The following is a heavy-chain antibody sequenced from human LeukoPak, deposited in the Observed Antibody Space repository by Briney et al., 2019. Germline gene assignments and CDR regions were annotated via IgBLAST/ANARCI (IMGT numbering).Heavy chain of an antibody. J-gene: IGHJ4*02. CDR2: IKQDGSEK. CDR1: GFTFSNYW. CDR3: ARDSGSLD. V-gene: IGHV3-7*04. D-gene: IGHD1-26*01. Sequence: PGGSLRLSCAASGFTFSNYWMSWVRQAPGKGLEWVANIKQDGSEKYYMDSVKGRFTIARDNAKNSLYLQMNSLRAEDTAVYYCARDSGSLDWGQGTLVTVSS.